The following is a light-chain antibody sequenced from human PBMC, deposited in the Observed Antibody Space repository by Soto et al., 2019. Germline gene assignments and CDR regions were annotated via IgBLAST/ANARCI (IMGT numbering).Light chain of an antibody. V-gene: IGKV1-9*01. CDR1: QGISSL. CDR2: GAT. Sequence: IQLTQSPSSLSASIGDRVSITCRASQGISSLLAWYQQKPGKAPKLLIYGATTLRSGVPSRFSGSGSGTDFTLTITSLQPEDFAVYYCQQYNDWLMYTFGQGTKLEIK. J-gene: IGKJ2*01. CDR3: QQYNDWLMYT.